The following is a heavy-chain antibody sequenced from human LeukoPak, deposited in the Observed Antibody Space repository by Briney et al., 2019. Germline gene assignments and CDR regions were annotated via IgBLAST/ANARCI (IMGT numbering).Heavy chain of an antibody. V-gene: IGHV3-48*04. D-gene: IGHD3-22*01. Sequence: GGSLRLSCAASGFTFSSYSMNWVRQAPGKGLEWVSYISSSGSTIYYADSVKGRFTISRDNAKNSLYLQMNSLRAEDTAVYYCAIGYYDSSGYYIPFDYWGQGTLVTVSS. CDR3: AIGYYDSSGYYIPFDY. CDR1: GFTFSSYS. J-gene: IGHJ4*02. CDR2: ISSSGSTI.